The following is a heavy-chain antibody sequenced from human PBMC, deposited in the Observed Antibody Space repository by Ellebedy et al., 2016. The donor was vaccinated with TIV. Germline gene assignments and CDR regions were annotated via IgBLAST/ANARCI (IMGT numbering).Heavy chain of an antibody. CDR1: GDTLTSYY. CDR3: ATELIAVAGSTPPLGMDV. D-gene: IGHD6-19*01. J-gene: IGHJ6*02. V-gene: IGHV1-46*01. Sequence: ASVKVSCKASGDTLTSYYMHWVRQAPGQGLEWMGIINPSGGSTIYAQKFQGRVTMTEDTSTDTAYMELSSLRSEDTAVYYCATELIAVAGSTPPLGMDVWGQGTTVTVSS. CDR2: INPSGGST.